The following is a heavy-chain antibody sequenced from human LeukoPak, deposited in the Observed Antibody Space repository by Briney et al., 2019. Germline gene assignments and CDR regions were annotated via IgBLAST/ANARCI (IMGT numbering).Heavy chain of an antibody. J-gene: IGHJ4*02. Sequence: GGSLRLSCAASGFTFSTYWMSWVRQAPGKGLEWVANIKQDSSEKSYLDSVKGRFAISRDNAKNLVYLEMNSLRAEDTALYYCARDLRDSKYAVFDYWGQGTLVTVSS. CDR2: IKQDSSEK. D-gene: IGHD4-4*01. V-gene: IGHV3-7*01. CDR3: ARDLRDSKYAVFDY. CDR1: GFTFSTYW.